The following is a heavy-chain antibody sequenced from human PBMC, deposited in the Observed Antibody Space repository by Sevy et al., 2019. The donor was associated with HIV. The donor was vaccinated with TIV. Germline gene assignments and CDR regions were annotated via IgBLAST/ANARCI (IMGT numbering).Heavy chain of an antibody. V-gene: IGHV3-30-3*01. Sequence: GGSLRLSCKASGFTFSDYAMHWVRQAPGKGLEWLAVITSDGANKYYADYVRGRLTLSRDNSKNTLYLQLNNLRSEDTAVYDCEREGLNYDGSGSFYHLAHWGQGTLVTVSS. CDR1: GFTFSDYA. J-gene: IGHJ4*02. D-gene: IGHD3-10*01. CDR3: EREGLNYDGSGSFYHLAH. CDR2: ITSDGANK.